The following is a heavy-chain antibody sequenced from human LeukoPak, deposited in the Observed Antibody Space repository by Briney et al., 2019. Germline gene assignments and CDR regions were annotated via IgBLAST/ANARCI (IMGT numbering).Heavy chain of an antibody. V-gene: IGHV1-2*02. D-gene: IGHD3-22*01. CDR3: AGHYYDSSGYYYDY. CDR2: INPNSGGT. CDR1: GYTFTGYY. J-gene: IGHJ4*02. Sequence: ASVKVSCKASGYTFTGYYMHWVRQAPGQGLEWMGWINPNSGGTNYAQKFQGRVTMTRDTSISTAYMELSRLRSDDTAVYYCAGHYYDSSGYYYDYWGQGTLVTVSS.